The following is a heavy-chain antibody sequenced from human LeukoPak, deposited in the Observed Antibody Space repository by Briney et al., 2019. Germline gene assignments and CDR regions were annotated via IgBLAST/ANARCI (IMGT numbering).Heavy chain of an antibody. D-gene: IGHD6-13*01. J-gene: IGHJ4*02. Sequence: GGSLRLSCAASGFTFSSYAMSWVRQAPGKGLEWVSAISGSGGSTYYADSVKGRFTISRDNSKNTLYLQMNSLRAEDTAVYYCASFRQLVFQGGYWGQGTLVTVSS. V-gene: IGHV3-23*01. CDR1: GFTFSSYA. CDR3: ASFRQLVFQGGY. CDR2: ISGSGGST.